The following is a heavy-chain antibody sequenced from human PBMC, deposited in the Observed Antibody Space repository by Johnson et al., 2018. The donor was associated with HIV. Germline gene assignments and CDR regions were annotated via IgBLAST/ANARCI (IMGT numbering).Heavy chain of an antibody. CDR3: ARVHCGGGTCYFWALGWAFDI. Sequence: EVQLVESGGGLVKPGGSLRLSCAASGFTFSDYYITFSDYYMSWIRQAPGKGLEWVSIIYSGGTTHYADSVKGRFTISRDTSKNTLYVQMNNLRPEDTAVYYCARVHCGGGTCYFWALGWAFDIWGQGTMVTVSS. V-gene: IGHV3-66*02. D-gene: IGHD2-15*01. J-gene: IGHJ3*02. CDR1: GFTFSDYYITFSDYY. CDR2: IYSGGTT.